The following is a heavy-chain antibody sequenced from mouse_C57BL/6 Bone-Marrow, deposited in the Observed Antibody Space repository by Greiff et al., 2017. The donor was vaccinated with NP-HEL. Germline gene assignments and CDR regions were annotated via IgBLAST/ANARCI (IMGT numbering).Heavy chain of an antibody. CDR1: GYTFTSYW. CDR3: ARCYGSSYSWYFDV. V-gene: IGHV1-55*01. Sequence: QVQLQQPGAELVKPGASVKMSCKASGYTFTSYWITWVKQRPGQGLEWIGDIYPGSGSTNYNEKFKSKATLTVDTSSSTAYMQLSSLTSEVSAVYYCARCYGSSYSWYFDVWGTGTTVTVSS. D-gene: IGHD1-1*01. J-gene: IGHJ1*03. CDR2: IYPGSGST.